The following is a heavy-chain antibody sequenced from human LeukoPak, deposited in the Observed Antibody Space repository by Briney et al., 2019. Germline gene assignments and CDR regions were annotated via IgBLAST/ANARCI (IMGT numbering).Heavy chain of an antibody. J-gene: IGHJ5*02. V-gene: IGHV3-74*01. Sequence: GGSLRLSCAASGFTFSSYWMHWVRQAPGKGLVWVSRIKSDGSSTSYADSVKGRASISRDNSQKTLYLQMSSLRLEDTAVYYCASDLTRYRLDRWGQGTLVTVSS. D-gene: IGHD3-9*01. CDR1: GFTFSSYW. CDR2: IKSDGSST. CDR3: ASDLTRYRLDR.